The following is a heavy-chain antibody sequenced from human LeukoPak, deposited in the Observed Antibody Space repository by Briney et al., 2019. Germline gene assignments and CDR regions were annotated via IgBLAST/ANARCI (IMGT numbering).Heavy chain of an antibody. J-gene: IGHJ3*02. CDR2: IYSGGST. CDR3: ARVAGTEDAFDI. V-gene: IGHV3-53*01. CDR1: GGSVSSGSYY. D-gene: IGHD6-19*01. Sequence: ETLSLTCTVSGGSVSSGSYYWSWVRQAPGKGLEWVSVIYSGGSTYYADSVKGRFTISRDNSKNTLYLQMNSLRAEDTAVYYCARVAGTEDAFDIWGQGTMVTVSS.